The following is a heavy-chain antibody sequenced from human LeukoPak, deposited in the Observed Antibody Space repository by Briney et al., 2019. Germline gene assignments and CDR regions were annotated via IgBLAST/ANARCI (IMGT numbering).Heavy chain of an antibody. CDR2: IYPGDSDT. CDR1: GYSFTSYW. D-gene: IGHD2-2*01. Sequence: PGESLKISCKGSGYSFTSYWIGWVRQMPGKGLEWMGIIYPGDSDTRYSPSFQGQVTISADKSISTAYLQWSSLKASDTAMYYCARRDCSNTSCYRWFDPWGQGTLVTVSS. J-gene: IGHJ5*02. V-gene: IGHV5-51*01. CDR3: ARRDCSNTSCYRWFDP.